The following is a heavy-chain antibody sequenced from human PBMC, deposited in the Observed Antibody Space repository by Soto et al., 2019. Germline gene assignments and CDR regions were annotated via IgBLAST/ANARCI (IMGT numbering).Heavy chain of an antibody. CDR3: ARDGGFCTNGVCPVYYYYGMDV. CDR2: IYYSGTT. D-gene: IGHD2-8*01. V-gene: IGHV4-30-4*01. Sequence: SETLSLTCTVSGGSISSGEDYWCWIRQPPGEGLEWIGNIYYSGTTYNNPSLKSRVTISVDTSNNQFSLKLSSVTAADTAVYYCARDGGFCTNGVCPVYYYYGMDVWGQGTTVTVSS. J-gene: IGHJ6*02. CDR1: GGSISSGEDY.